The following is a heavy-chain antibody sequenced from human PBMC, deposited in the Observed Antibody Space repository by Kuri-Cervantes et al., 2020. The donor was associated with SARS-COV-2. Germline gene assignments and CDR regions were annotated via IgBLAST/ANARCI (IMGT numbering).Heavy chain of an antibody. CDR2: INHSGST. V-gene: IGHV4-34*01. CDR3: ARRRGGFLEWLLYYDY. D-gene: IGHD3-3*01. CDR1: GGSFSGYY. J-gene: IGHJ4*02. Sequence: SETLSLTCAVYGGSFSGYYWSWIRQPPGKGLEWIGEINHSGSTNYNPSLKSRVTISVDTSKNQFSLKLSSVTAADTAVYYCARRRGGFLEWLLYYDYWGQGTLVTVSS.